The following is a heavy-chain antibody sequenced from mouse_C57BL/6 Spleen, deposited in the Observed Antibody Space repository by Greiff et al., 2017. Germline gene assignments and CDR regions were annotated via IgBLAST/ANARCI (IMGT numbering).Heavy chain of an antibody. V-gene: IGHV1-50*01. J-gene: IGHJ4*01. D-gene: IGHD2-4*01. CDR1: GYTFTSYW. CDR3: ARADYDYDENYAMDY. CDR2: IDPSDSYT. Sequence: QVQLQQPGAELVKPGASVKLSCKASGYTFTSYWMQWVKQRPGQGLEWIGEIDPSDSYTNYNQKFKGKATLTVDTSSSTAYMQLSSLTSEDSAVYYCARADYDYDENYAMDYWGQGTSVTVSS.